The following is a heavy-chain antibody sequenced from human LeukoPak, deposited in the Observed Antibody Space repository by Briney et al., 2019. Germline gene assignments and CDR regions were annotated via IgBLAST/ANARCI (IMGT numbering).Heavy chain of an antibody. CDR3: ARRIAAAGTSGYYYYGMDV. J-gene: IGHJ6*02. D-gene: IGHD6-13*01. CDR2: IIPILGIA. Sequence: SVKVSCKASGGTFSSYAISWVRQAPGQGLEWMGRIIPILGIANYAQKFQGRVTITADKSTGTAYMELSSLRSEDTAVYYCARRIAAAGTSGYYYYGMDVWGQGTTVTVSS. V-gene: IGHV1-69*04. CDR1: GGTFSSYA.